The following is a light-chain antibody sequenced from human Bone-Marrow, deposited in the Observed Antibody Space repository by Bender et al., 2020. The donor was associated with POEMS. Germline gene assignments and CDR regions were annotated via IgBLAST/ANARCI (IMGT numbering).Light chain of an antibody. CDR3: SSYAGSNNLV. CDR2: DVE. J-gene: IGLJ2*01. CDR1: SNDFATSKY. V-gene: IGLV2-11*01. Sequence: QSAPTQPPSLSASPGQSVTISCTGTSNDFATSKYVSWHQHHPGKAPKLIIYDVERRPSGVPDRFSGSKSGNTASLTISGLQADDEADYYCSSYAGSNNLVFGGGTKLTVL.